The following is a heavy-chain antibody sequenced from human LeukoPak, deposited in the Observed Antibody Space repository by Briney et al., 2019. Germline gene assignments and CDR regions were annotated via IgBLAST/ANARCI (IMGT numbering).Heavy chain of an antibody. CDR3: ARDGPGGYYFYWFDP. Sequence: SVKVSCKPSRGTFSSYVISWVRQAPGQGGKGMGRIIPTLGIANYAQKFPVRVTITADKSTSTAYMELSSLRSEDTAVYFCARDGPGGYYFYWFDPWGQGTLVTVSS. CDR2: IIPTLGIA. V-gene: IGHV1-69*04. D-gene: IGHD3-22*01. CDR1: RGTFSSYV. J-gene: IGHJ5*02.